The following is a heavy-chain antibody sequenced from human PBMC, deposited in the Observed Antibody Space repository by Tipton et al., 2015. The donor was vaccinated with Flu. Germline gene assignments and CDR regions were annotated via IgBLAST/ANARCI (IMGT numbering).Heavy chain of an antibody. V-gene: IGHV4-38-2*02. CDR3: ARDQGFGGGLTYDYYAMDV. J-gene: IGHJ6*02. Sequence: LRLSCSVSGDSIGSPYFWGWIRQAPGQGLEWIGNIHRFGNTYYNPSLKSRVTISVDTAKNQFSLRLSSVTAADTAVYYCARDQGFGGGLTYDYYAMDVWGQGTTVTVSS. D-gene: IGHD3-16*01. CDR1: GDSIGSPYF. CDR2: IHRFGNT.